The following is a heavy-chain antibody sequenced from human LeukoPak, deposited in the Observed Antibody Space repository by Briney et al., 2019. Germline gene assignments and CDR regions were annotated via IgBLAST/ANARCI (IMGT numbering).Heavy chain of an antibody. Sequence: GGSLRLSCAVSGITLSNYGMSWVRQAPGKGLEWVSGISGSGGNTYYADSVKGRFTISRDNSKNTLYLQMNSLRAEDTAVYYCAKDVGATYYYDSSGYFDYWGQGTLVTVSS. D-gene: IGHD3-22*01. V-gene: IGHV3-23*01. CDR2: ISGSGGNT. CDR1: GITLSNYG. CDR3: AKDVGATYYYDSSGYFDY. J-gene: IGHJ4*02.